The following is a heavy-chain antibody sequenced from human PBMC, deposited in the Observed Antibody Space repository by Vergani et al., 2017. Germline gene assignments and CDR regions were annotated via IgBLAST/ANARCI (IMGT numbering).Heavy chain of an antibody. CDR1: GYTFTSYY. Sequence: QVQLVQSGAEVKKPGASVKVSCKASGYTFTSYYMHWVRQAPGQGLEWMGIINPSGGSTSYAQKFQGRVTMTRDTSTSTVYMELSSLRSEDTAVYYCAREVFNSYDYGDYFLRAPNEARPPYYMDVWGKGTTVTVSS. D-gene: IGHD4-17*01. V-gene: IGHV1-46*01. J-gene: IGHJ6*03. CDR2: INPSGGST. CDR3: AREVFNSYDYGDYFLRAPNEARPPYYMDV.